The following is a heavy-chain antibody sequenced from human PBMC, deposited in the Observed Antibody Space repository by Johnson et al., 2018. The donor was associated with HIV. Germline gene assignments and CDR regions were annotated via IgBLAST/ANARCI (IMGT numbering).Heavy chain of an antibody. D-gene: IGHD2-15*01. CDR2: ISYEGSNK. J-gene: IGHJ3*02. V-gene: IGHV3-30*04. CDR1: GFTFSTYA. CDR3: ANSLLLDAFNI. Sequence: QVQLVESGGGVAQPGRSLRLSCAASGFTFSTYAFHWVRQAPGKGLDWVAVISYEGSNKYYADSVKGRITISRDNSKYTLYLQMNSRRDEDTAVYYCANSLLLDAFNIWGQGTVVTVSS.